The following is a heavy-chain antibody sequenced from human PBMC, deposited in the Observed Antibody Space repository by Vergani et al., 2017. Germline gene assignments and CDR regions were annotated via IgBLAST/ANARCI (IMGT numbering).Heavy chain of an antibody. Sequence: EAQLVESGGGAVKPGGSLRLSCTASGISFSNYTINWVRQAPGKGLEWVSSVSGSSATPYYADSVKGRFIISRDNSKNTLHLQMNSLRADDTAVYYCTKGSRGYTGYFFDYWGQGTLATVSS. V-gene: IGHV3-23*04. CDR2: VSGSSATP. CDR1: GISFSNYT. CDR3: TKGSRGYTGYFFDY. J-gene: IGHJ4*02. D-gene: IGHD5-12*01.